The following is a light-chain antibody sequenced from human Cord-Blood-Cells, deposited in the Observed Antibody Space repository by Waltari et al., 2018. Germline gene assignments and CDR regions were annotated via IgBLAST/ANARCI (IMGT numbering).Light chain of an antibody. CDR1: SPNIGAGYD. Sequence: QSVLTQPPSVSAAPGPRVTISCTGGSPNIGAGYDVHWYQQLPGTGPKLLIYGNSNRPSGVPDRFSVSKSGTSASLAITGLQAEDEADYYCQSYDSSLSGWVFGGGTKLTVL. CDR2: GNS. CDR3: QSYDSSLSGWV. J-gene: IGLJ3*02. V-gene: IGLV1-40*01.